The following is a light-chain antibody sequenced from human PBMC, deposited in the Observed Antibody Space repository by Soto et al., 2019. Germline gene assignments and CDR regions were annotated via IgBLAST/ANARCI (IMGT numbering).Light chain of an antibody. V-gene: IGKV1-39*01. CDR3: QQSYSTPYT. CDR1: QSISSY. CDR2: AAS. J-gene: IGKJ2*01. Sequence: DIKMTQSPSSLSESVGDRVTITCRASQSISSYLNWYQQKPGKAPKLLIYAASSLQSGVPSRFSCSGSGTDFTLTISSLQPEDFATYYCQQSYSTPYTFGQGTNLEIK.